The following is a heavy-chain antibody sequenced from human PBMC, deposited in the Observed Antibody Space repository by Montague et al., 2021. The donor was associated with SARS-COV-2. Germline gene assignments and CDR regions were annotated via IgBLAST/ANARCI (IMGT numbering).Heavy chain of an antibody. V-gene: IGHV6-1*01. D-gene: IGHD6-19*01. CDR1: GDSVSSNTAA. Sequence: CAISGDSVSSNTAAWSWIRQSPSRGLEWLGRTYYRSKWNNDYAVPVKSRMTIIAAASENQFSLQLNSVTPGDTAVYYCAGGWLRNGFDPWGQGTLVTVSS. CDR2: TYYRSKWNN. CDR3: AGGWLRNGFDP. J-gene: IGHJ5*02.